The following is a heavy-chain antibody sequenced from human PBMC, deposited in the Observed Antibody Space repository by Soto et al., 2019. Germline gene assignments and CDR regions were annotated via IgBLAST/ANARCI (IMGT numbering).Heavy chain of an antibody. CDR2: IIPIFGTA. J-gene: IGHJ5*02. CDR1: GGTFSSYA. Sequence: SVKVSCKASGGTFSSYAISWVRRAPGQGLEWMGGIIPIFGTANYAQKFQGRVTITADESTSTAYMELSSLRSEDTAVYYCARDFVLLNMYNWFDPWGQGTLVTVSS. D-gene: IGHD1-26*01. CDR3: ARDFVLLNMYNWFDP. V-gene: IGHV1-69*13.